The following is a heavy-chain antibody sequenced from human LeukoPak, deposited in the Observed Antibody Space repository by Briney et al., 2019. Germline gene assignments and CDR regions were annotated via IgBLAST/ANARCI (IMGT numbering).Heavy chain of an antibody. J-gene: IGHJ5*02. D-gene: IGHD2-21*02. Sequence: ASVKVCCKASGYTFTGYYMHWVRQAPGQGLEWMGWINPNSGGTKYAQKFQGRVTMTRDTSISTAYMELSRLRSDDTAVYYCARDRLTYCGGDCYNFGANWFDPWGQGTLVTVSS. CDR1: GYTFTGYY. V-gene: IGHV1-2*02. CDR2: INPNSGGT. CDR3: ARDRLTYCGGDCYNFGANWFDP.